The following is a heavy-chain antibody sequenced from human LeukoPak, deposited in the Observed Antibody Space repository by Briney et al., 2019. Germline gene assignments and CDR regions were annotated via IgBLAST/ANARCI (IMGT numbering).Heavy chain of an antibody. D-gene: IGHD6-13*01. Sequence: ASVTVSCTASGYTFTSYAMHWVRQAPGQRLEWMGWINAGNGNTKYSQKFQGRVTTTRDTSASTAYMELSSLRSEDTAVYYCARDLAAAGTGDYWGQGTLVTVSS. CDR3: ARDLAAAGTGDY. CDR1: GYTFTSYA. CDR2: INAGNGNT. V-gene: IGHV1-3*01. J-gene: IGHJ4*02.